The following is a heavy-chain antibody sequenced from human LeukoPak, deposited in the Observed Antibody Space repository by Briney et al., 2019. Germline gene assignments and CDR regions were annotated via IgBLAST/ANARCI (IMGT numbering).Heavy chain of an antibody. V-gene: IGHV1-2*02. CDR1: GYTFTAQY. D-gene: IGHD3-3*01. CDR3: ARDHNFWRGRNDAFDI. CDR2: INPNTGGT. Sequence: ASVKVSCKASGYTFTAQYMHWVRQAPGQGLEWMGWINPNTGGTDYAQKFQGRVTMTRDTSISTAYMELSRPRSDDTAVYYCARDHNFWRGRNDAFDIWGQGTMLTVSS. J-gene: IGHJ3*02.